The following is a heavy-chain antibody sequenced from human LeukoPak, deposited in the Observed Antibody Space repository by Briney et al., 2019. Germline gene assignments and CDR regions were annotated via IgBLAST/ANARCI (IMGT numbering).Heavy chain of an antibody. Sequence: ASVKVSCKASGYTFTGCYMHWVRQAPGQGLEWMGWINPNSGGTNYAQKFQGRVTMTRDTCISTAYMELSRLRSDDTAVYYCARVGGYCSSTSCYFNWFDPWGQGTLVTVSS. CDR1: GYTFTGCY. CDR3: ARVGGYCSSTSCYFNWFDP. V-gene: IGHV1-2*02. CDR2: INPNSGGT. D-gene: IGHD2-2*01. J-gene: IGHJ5*02.